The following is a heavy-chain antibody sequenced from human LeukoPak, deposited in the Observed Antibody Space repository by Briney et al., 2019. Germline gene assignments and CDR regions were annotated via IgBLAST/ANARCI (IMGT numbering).Heavy chain of an antibody. V-gene: IGHV1-18*01. CDR1: GYTFTSYG. J-gene: IGHJ6*02. CDR3: ARAWFGELSRYYSYSGMDV. CDR2: IIAYNGNT. D-gene: IGHD3-10*01. Sequence: ASVKDSCKASGYTFTSYGISWVRQAPGQGLGWMGWIIAYNGNTNYAQKLQGRVTMTTDTSTSTAYMELRSLRSDDTAVYYCARAWFGELSRYYSYSGMDVWGQGTTVTVSS.